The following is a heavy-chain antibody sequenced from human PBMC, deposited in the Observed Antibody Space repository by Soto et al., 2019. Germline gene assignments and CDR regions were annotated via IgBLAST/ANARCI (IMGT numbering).Heavy chain of an antibody. Sequence: QVQLVQSGAEVKKPGSSVKVSCKASGGTFSRYSITWVRQAPGHGLEWIGRIMPIFGIASYAQKFQGRVTITADESTGTAYRELSSLRSDDTAVYYCGRGDRDRETGLVPAAIDGMDVWGQGTTVTVSS. CDR2: IMPIFGIA. CDR1: GGTFSRYS. J-gene: IGHJ6*02. V-gene: IGHV1-69*02. D-gene: IGHD2-2*01. CDR3: GRGDRDRETGLVPAAIDGMDV.